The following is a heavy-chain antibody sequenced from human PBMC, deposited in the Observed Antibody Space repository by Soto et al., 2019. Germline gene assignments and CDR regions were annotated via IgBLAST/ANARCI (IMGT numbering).Heavy chain of an antibody. CDR1: GGSISSGVYY. V-gene: IGHV4-31*03. J-gene: IGHJ6*02. Sequence: SETLSLTCTVSGGSISSGVYYWSWIRQHPGKGLEWIGYIYYSGSTYYNPSLKSRVTISVDTSKNQFSLKLSSVTAADTAVYYCARDLPGNRFGESYYGMDVWGQGTTVTVSS. D-gene: IGHD3-10*01. CDR2: IYYSGST. CDR3: ARDLPGNRFGESYYGMDV.